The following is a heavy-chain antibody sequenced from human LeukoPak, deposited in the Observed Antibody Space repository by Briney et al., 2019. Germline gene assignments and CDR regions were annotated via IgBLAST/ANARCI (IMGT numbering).Heavy chain of an antibody. CDR3: ARDYYYGSGRLGYMDV. CDR1: GFTFSSYW. Sequence: GGSLRLSCAASGFTFSSYWMSWVRQAPGKGLEWVANIKQDGSEKYYVDSVKGRFTISRDNAENSLYLQMNSLRAEDTAVYYCARDYYYGSGRLGYMDVWGKGTTVTVSS. J-gene: IGHJ6*03. V-gene: IGHV3-7*01. D-gene: IGHD3-10*01. CDR2: IKQDGSEK.